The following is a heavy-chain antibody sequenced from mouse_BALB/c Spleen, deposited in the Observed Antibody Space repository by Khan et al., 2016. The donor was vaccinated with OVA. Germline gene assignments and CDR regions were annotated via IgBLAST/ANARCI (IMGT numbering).Heavy chain of an antibody. CDR2: IYPGDGST. D-gene: IGHD1-1*01. Sequence: VQLKRSGPELVKPGALVKISCKASGYTFTSYDINWVKQRPGQGLEWIGWIYPGDGSTKYNEKFKGKATLTADKSSSTAYMQLSSLTSENSAVYFCARGELLRYLDYWGQGTTLTVSS. CDR3: ARGELLRYLDY. J-gene: IGHJ2*01. CDR1: GYTFTSYD. V-gene: IGHV1S56*01.